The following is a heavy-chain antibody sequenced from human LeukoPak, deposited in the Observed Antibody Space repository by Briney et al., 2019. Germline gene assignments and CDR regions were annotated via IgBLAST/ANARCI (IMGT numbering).Heavy chain of an antibody. Sequence: ASVKVSRKASGYTFTSYDINWVRQATGQGLEWMGWMNPNSGNTGYAQKFQGRVTMTRNTSISTAYMELSSLRSEDTAVYYCARLKSGSFDAFDIWGQGTMVTVSS. V-gene: IGHV1-8*01. CDR1: GYTFTSYD. CDR2: MNPNSGNT. CDR3: ARLKSGSFDAFDI. J-gene: IGHJ3*02. D-gene: IGHD1-26*01.